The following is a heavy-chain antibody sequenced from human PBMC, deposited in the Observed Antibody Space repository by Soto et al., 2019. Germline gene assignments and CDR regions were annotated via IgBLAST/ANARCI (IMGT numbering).Heavy chain of an antibody. J-gene: IGHJ6*02. D-gene: IGHD3-3*01. CDR2: ISYDGSNK. CDR3: ARGAIKVAYYDFWSGYYDYYYGMDV. V-gene: IGHV3-30-3*01. Sequence: QVQLVESGGGVVQPGRSLRLSCAASGFTFSSYAMHWVRQAPGKVLEWVAVISYDGSNKYYADSVKGRFTISRDNSKNTLYLQMNSLRAEDTAVYYCARGAIKVAYYDFWSGYYDYYYGMDVWGQGTTVTVSS. CDR1: GFTFSSYA.